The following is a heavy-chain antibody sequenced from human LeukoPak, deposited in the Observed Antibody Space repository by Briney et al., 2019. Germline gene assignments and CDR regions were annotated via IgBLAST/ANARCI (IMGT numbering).Heavy chain of an antibody. CDR3: ASRPGSYESGQGDAN. J-gene: IGHJ4*02. D-gene: IGHD1-26*01. CDR1: GDSIGDSGCY. CDR2: IYYRGNS. V-gene: IGHV4-39*01. Sequence: SETLSLTCSVYGDSIGDSGCYWGWIRQPPGKGLEWIASIYYRGNSYYNPSLRSRVTISIHTSTNQLFLTLSSVTAADTAVYYCASRPGSYESGQGDANWGRGFLVTVSS.